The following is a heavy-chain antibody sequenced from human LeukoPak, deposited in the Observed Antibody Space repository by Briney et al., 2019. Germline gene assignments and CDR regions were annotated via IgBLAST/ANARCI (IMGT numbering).Heavy chain of an antibody. CDR1: GGTFSSYA. V-gene: IGHV1-69*04. Sequence: SVKVSCKASGGTFSSYAISWVRQAPGQGLEWMGRIIPILGIANYAQKFQGRVTITADKSTSTAYMELSSLRSEDTAVYYCARDQGPYGSGSPSSDPWGQGTLVTVSS. J-gene: IGHJ5*02. D-gene: IGHD3-10*01. CDR3: ARDQGPYGSGSPSSDP. CDR2: IIPILGIA.